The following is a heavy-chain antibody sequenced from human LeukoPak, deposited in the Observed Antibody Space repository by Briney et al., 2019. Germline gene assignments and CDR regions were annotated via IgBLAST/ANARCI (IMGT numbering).Heavy chain of an antibody. CDR1: GFTFSSYE. CDR3: ARAVRGGVVVEPNDY. Sequence: PGGSLRLSCAASGFTFSSYEMNWVRQAPGKGLEWVSYISSSGSTIYYTDSVKGRFTISRDNAKNSVYLQMSSLRAQDTAVYYCARAVRGGVVVEPNDYWGQGTLVTVSS. D-gene: IGHD3-22*01. J-gene: IGHJ4*02. V-gene: IGHV3-48*03. CDR2: ISSSGSTI.